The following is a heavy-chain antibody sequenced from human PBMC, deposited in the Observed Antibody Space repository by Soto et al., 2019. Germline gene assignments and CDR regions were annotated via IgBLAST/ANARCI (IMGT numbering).Heavy chain of an antibody. V-gene: IGHV1-2*02. D-gene: IGHD5-12*01. CDR1: GYTFTGYY. CDR3: ATKGGYDFLGFDP. Sequence: RASVKVSCKASGYTFTGYYMHWVRQAPGQGLEWMGWINPNSGGTNYAQKFQGRVTMTRDTSISTAYMELSRLRSDDTAVYYCATKGGYDFLGFDPWGQGTLVTVSS. J-gene: IGHJ5*02. CDR2: INPNSGGT.